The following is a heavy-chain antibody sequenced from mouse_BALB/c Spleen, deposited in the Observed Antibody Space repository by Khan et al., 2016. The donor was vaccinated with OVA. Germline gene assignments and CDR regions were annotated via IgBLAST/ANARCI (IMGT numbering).Heavy chain of an antibody. CDR3: ESHLTGSFAY. V-gene: IGHV5-6*01. Sequence: EVELVESGGDLMKPGGSLKLSCAASGFTFSTYGMSWVRQTPDKSLEWVATINSGGYYTYYPDSVQGRFTVSRNNARNTLYLQMSSLKSEDTAMYYCESHLTGSFAYWGQGTLVTVSA. CDR2: INSGGYYT. D-gene: IGHD4-1*01. J-gene: IGHJ3*01. CDR1: GFTFSTYG.